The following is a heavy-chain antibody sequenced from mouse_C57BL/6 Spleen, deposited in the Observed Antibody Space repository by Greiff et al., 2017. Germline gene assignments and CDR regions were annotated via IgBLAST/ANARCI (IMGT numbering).Heavy chain of an antibody. CDR3: TRGGSNYLTFDY. Sequence: VQLQQSGAELVRPGASVTLSCKASGYTFTDYEMHWVKQTPVHGLEWIGAIDPETGGTAYNQKFKGKAILTADKSSSTAYMELRSLTSEDSAVYYCTRGGSNYLTFDYWGQGTTLTVSS. J-gene: IGHJ2*01. D-gene: IGHD2-5*01. CDR2: IDPETGGT. V-gene: IGHV1-15*01. CDR1: GYTFTDYE.